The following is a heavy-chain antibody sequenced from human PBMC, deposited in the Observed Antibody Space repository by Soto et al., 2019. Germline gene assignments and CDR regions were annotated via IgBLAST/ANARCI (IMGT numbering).Heavy chain of an antibody. CDR1: GYTFTTYG. V-gene: IGHV1-18*01. D-gene: IGHD3-10*01. Sequence: ASVKVSCKASGYTFTTYGISWVRRAPGQGLEWLGWINTHNGNTNYAQNLQGRVIMTADTSTSTAYMELRSLGSDDTAIYYCTREGSAPYYYYGMDAWGQGTTVTVSS. CDR3: TREGSAPYYYYGMDA. CDR2: INTHNGNT. J-gene: IGHJ6*02.